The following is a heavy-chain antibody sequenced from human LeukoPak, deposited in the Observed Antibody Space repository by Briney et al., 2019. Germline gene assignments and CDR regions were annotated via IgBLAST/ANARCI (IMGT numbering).Heavy chain of an antibody. Sequence: PSETLSLTCTVSGGSISSSSYYWGWIRQPPGKGREWIGSIYYSGSTYYNPSLKSRVTISVDTSKNQFSLKLSSVTAADTAVYYCARLPEYSSSLIDYWGQGTPVTVSS. D-gene: IGHD6-6*01. V-gene: IGHV4-39*01. CDR3: ARLPEYSSSLIDY. CDR2: IYYSGST. CDR1: GGSISSSSYY. J-gene: IGHJ4*02.